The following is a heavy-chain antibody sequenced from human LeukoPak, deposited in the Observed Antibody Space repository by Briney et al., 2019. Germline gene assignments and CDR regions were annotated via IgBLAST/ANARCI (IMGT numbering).Heavy chain of an antibody. J-gene: IGHJ5*02. D-gene: IGHD3-10*01. CDR3: ASFEVGA. CDR1: GYTFTRYY. CDR2: SNPNSGGT. Sequence: ASGKLSGKAAGYTFTRYYMHWVRQAPGQGLEWMGWSNPNSGGTSYAQRFQGRGTMTRDTSISTAYMVLSRLRSDDTAVYYCASFEVGAWGQGTLVTVSS. V-gene: IGHV1-2*02.